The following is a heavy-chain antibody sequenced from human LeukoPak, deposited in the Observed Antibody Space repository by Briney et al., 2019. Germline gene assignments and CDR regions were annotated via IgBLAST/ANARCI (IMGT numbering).Heavy chain of an antibody. D-gene: IGHD3-10*01. CDR2: ISSSGSTGNT. Sequence: GGSLRLSCAASGFTFSSYEMNWVRQAPGKGLEWVSYISSSGSTGNTYYADSVKGRFTISRDNSKNTLYLQMNSLRAEDTAVYYCAKNKVTVLRGNDDWGQGTLVTVSS. J-gene: IGHJ4*02. CDR1: GFTFSSYE. V-gene: IGHV3-48*03. CDR3: AKNKVTVLRGNDD.